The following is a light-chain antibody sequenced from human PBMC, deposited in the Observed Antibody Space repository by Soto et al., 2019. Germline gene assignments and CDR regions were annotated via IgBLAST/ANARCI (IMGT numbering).Light chain of an antibody. Sequence: EIVMTQSPATLSVSPGERATLSCRASQSVSSSYLAWYQQKPGQAPRLLIYDASSRATGIPDRFSGSGSGTDFTLTISRLEPEDCAVYYCQQYNNWPPYTFGQGTRLEIK. CDR2: DAS. V-gene: IGKV3D-20*02. CDR1: QSVSSSY. J-gene: IGKJ5*01. CDR3: QQYNNWPPYT.